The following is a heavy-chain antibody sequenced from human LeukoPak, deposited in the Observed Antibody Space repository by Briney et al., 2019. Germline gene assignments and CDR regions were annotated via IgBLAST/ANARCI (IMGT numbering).Heavy chain of an antibody. CDR3: AKGGPNDY. CDR1: GFSFTSYV. Sequence: TGGSLRLSCAASGFSFTSYVMSWVRQAPGKGLEWVSTVSGNGRSTHYADSVKGRFTISRDNSKNTVNLQMNSLRADDTAIYYCAKGGPNDYWGQGTLVTVSS. V-gene: IGHV3-23*01. CDR2: VSGNGRST. D-gene: IGHD3-16*01. J-gene: IGHJ4*02.